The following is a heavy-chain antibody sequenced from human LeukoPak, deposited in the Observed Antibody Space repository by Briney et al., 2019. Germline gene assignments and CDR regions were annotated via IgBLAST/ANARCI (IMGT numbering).Heavy chain of an antibody. Sequence: GESLKISCKGSGYSFTSYWIGWVRQAPGQGLEWMGIINPSGGSTSYAQKFQGRVTMTRDMSTSTAYMELRSLRSDDTAVYYCARDRNHWNYYYYYMDVWGKGTTVTVSS. V-gene: IGHV1-46*01. CDR2: INPSGGST. CDR1: GYSFTSYW. D-gene: IGHD1-1*01. CDR3: ARDRNHWNYYYYYMDV. J-gene: IGHJ6*03.